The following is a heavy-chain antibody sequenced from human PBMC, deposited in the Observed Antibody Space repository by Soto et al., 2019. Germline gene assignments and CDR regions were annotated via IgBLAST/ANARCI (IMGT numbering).Heavy chain of an antibody. D-gene: IGHD3-10*01. CDR3: ARQYYYGSGSYPN. CDR2: IYYSGST. V-gene: IGHV4-39*01. CDR1: GGSISGSSYY. J-gene: IGHJ4*02. Sequence: SETLSLTCTVSGGSISGSSYYWGWIRQPPGKGLEWIGSIYYSGSTYYNPSLKSRVTISVDTFKNQFSLKLSSVTAADTAVYYCARQYYYGSGSYPNWGQGTLVTVSS.